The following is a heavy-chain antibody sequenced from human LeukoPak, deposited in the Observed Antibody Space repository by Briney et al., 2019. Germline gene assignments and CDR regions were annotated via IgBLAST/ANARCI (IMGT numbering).Heavy chain of an antibody. CDR3: AKGQGIAARPGWFDP. Sequence: GGSLRLSCAASGFTFSSYAMSWVRQAPGQGLEWVSAISGSGGSTYYADSVKGRFTISRDNSKNTLSVQMNSLRAEDTAVYYCAKGQGIAARPGWFDPWGQGTLVTVSS. V-gene: IGHV3-23*01. D-gene: IGHD6-6*01. CDR2: ISGSGGST. CDR1: GFTFSSYA. J-gene: IGHJ5*02.